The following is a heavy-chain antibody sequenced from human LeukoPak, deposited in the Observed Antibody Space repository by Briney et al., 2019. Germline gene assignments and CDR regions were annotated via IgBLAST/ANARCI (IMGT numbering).Heavy chain of an antibody. J-gene: IGHJ4*02. Sequence: SETLSLTCTVSGGSISSRTYYWGWIRQPPGKGLEWIGSIFYSGSSYYNPSLKSRVTISVDTSKNHFSLKLTSVTAADTAVYYCARASGSYSFDCWGQGTLVTVSS. V-gene: IGHV4-39*02. CDR1: GGSISSRTYY. CDR3: ARASGSYSFDC. D-gene: IGHD1-26*01. CDR2: IFYSGSS.